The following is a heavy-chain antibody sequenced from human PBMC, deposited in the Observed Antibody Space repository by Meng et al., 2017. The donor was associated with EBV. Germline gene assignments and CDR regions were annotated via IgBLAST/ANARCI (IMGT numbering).Heavy chain of an antibody. J-gene: IGHJ4*02. CDR1: GYAFTSYI. Sequence: QVHLVQPGAEVKNPGASVKVSCKASGYAFTSYILHWVRQAPGQRLEWMGWINVGVGYTKYSQKFQGRVTISSDTSATTGYMELSSLRSEDTAVYYCVRGPPVGVPGPGDYWGQGTLVTVSS. V-gene: IGHV1-3*01. CDR2: INVGVGYT. D-gene: IGHD2-21*01. CDR3: VRGPPVGVPGPGDY.